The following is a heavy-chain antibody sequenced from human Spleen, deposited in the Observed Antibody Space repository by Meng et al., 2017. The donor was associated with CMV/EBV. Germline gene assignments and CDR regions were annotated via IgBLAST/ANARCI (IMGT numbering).Heavy chain of an antibody. D-gene: IGHD1-1*01. CDR3: ATSNWFDP. Sequence: GESLKISCAASGFTFEDYGMSWVRQAPGKGLEWVSGINSNGGSTGYADSVKGRFTISRDNAKNTLYLQMNSLRAEDTAVYYCATSNWFDPWGQGTLVTVSS. CDR1: GFTFEDYG. V-gene: IGHV3-20*04. CDR2: INSNGGST. J-gene: IGHJ5*02.